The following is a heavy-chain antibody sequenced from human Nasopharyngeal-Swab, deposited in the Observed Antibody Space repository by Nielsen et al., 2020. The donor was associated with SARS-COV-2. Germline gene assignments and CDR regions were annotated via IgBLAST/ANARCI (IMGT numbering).Heavy chain of an antibody. CDR1: GGSISSSSYY. CDR2: IYYSGST. D-gene: IGHD3-22*01. CDR3: ARPYDSSGYYD. Sequence: SETLSLTCTVSGGSISSSSYYWGWIRQPPGKGLVWIGRIYYSGSTYYNPSLKSRVTISVYTSKNQFSLKLSSVTAADTAVYYCARPYDSSGYYDWGQGTLVTVSS. J-gene: IGHJ4*02. V-gene: IGHV4-39*01.